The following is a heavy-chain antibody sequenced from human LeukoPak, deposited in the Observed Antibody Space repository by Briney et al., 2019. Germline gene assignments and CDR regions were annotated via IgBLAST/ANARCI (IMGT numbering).Heavy chain of an antibody. CDR1: GGSFSGYY. V-gene: IGHV4-34*01. Sequence: SETLSLTCAVYGGSFSGYYWSWIRQPPGKGLEWIGEINHSGSTNYNPSLKSRVTISVDTSKNQFSLKLSSVTAADTAVYYCARSGLGATMDYYYYFYMDVWGKGTTVTVSS. D-gene: IGHD1-26*01. J-gene: IGHJ6*03. CDR3: ARSGLGATMDYYYYFYMDV. CDR2: INHSGST.